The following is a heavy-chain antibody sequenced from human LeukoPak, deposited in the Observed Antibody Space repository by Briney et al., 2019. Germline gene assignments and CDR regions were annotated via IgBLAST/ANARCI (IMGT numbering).Heavy chain of an antibody. J-gene: IGHJ4*02. CDR1: GGTFSSYT. CDR3: AREDSWIQLSY. Sequence: GASVKVSCKASGGTFSSYTISWVRQAPGQGLEWMERIIPILGIANYAQKFQGRVTITADKSTGTAYMELSSLRSEDTAVYYCAREDSWIQLSYWGQGTLVTVSS. CDR2: IIPILGIA. V-gene: IGHV1-69*04. D-gene: IGHD5-18*01.